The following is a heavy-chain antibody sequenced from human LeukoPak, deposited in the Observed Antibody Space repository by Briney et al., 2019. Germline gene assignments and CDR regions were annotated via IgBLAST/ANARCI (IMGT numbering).Heavy chain of an antibody. CDR2: IYSGST. CDR3: ARTRYYYNSRSYGAPYYFDY. CDR1: GYSISSGYY. V-gene: IGHV4-38-2*02. D-gene: IGHD3-10*01. Sequence: PSETLSLTCTVSGYSISSGYYWGWIRQPAGKGLEWIGSIYSGSTYYNPSLKSRVTISVDTSKNQFSLKLSSVTAADTAVYYCARTRYYYNSRSYGAPYYFDYWGQGTLVTVSS. J-gene: IGHJ4*02.